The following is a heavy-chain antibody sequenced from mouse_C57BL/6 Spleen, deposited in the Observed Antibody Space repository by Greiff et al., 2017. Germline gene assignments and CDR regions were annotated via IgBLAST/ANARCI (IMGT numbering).Heavy chain of an antibody. CDR3: ARSGGAYYFDY. CDR1: GYAFRSYW. V-gene: IGHV1-80*01. J-gene: IGHJ2*01. CDR2: IYPGDGDT. D-gene: IGHD1-1*02. Sequence: VQLQQSGAELVRPGASVKISCKASGYAFRSYWMNWVKQRPGKGLEWIGQIYPGDGDTNYNGKFKGKATLTADKSSSTAYMQLSGLTSEDSAVYICARSGGAYYFDYGGQGTTLTVSS.